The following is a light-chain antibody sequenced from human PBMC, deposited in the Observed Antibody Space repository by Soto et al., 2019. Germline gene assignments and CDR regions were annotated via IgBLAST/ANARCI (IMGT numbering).Light chain of an antibody. J-gene: IGLJ2*01. CDR3: SSYTGSNIIL. V-gene: IGLV2-14*01. Sequence: QSALTQPASVSGSPGQSITMSCTGASGDVGSSNYVSWYQHHPGKGPKLIIYEVIHRPSGVSARFSGTKSGNTASLTISGLQGEDEADYYCSSYTGSNIILFGGGTKVTVL. CDR1: SGDVGSSNY. CDR2: EVI.